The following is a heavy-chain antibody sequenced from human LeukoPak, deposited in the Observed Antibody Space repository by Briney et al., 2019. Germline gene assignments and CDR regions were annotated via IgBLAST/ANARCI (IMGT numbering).Heavy chain of an antibody. Sequence: GGSLRLSCAASGFTFSTYVMSWVRQAPGKGLEWVSAISGSGGSTYYADSVKGRFTISRDNSKNTLYLQMNSLRAEDTAVYYCAKDFRLHRIAVAGSYFDYWGQGTLVTVSS. CDR1: GFTFSTYV. J-gene: IGHJ4*02. V-gene: IGHV3-23*01. D-gene: IGHD6-19*01. CDR3: AKDFRLHRIAVAGSYFDY. CDR2: ISGSGGST.